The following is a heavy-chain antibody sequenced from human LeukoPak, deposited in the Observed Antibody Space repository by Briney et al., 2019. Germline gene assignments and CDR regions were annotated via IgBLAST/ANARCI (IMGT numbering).Heavy chain of an antibody. Sequence: GGSLRLSCAASGFTFSTYSMNWVRQVPGKGLEWISYISWNSNSIYYADSVKGRFTTSRDNANNSLFLQMSSLRDEDTAMYYCTRETRPSGDFDPWGQGTLVTVSS. CDR2: ISWNSNSI. V-gene: IGHV3-48*02. D-gene: IGHD3-3*01. CDR3: TRETRPSGDFDP. CDR1: GFTFSTYS. J-gene: IGHJ5*02.